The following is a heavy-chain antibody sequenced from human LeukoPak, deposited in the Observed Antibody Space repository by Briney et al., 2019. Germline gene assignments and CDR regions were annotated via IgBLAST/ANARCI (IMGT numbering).Heavy chain of an antibody. CDR2: ISGSGGST. J-gene: IGHJ5*02. CDR3: AKRCEKSGSCYSRSDP. CDR1: GFTFSSYA. D-gene: IGHD2-15*01. V-gene: IGHV3-23*01. Sequence: GGSLRLSCAASGFTFSSYAMSWVRQAPGKGLEWVSAISGSGGSTYYADSVKGRFTISRDNSKDTLYLQMNSLRAEDTAVYYCAKRCEKSGSCYSRSDPWGQGTLVTVSS.